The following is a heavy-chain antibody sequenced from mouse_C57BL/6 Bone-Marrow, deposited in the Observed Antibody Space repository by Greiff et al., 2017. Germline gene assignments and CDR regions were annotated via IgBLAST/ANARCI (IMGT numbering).Heavy chain of an antibody. CDR3: ARGYYGSSWFAY. J-gene: IGHJ3*01. V-gene: IGHV3-6*01. Sequence: ESGPGLVKPSQSLSLTCSVTGYSITSGYYWNWIRQFPGNKLEWMGYISYDGSNNYNPSPKNRISITRDTSKNQFFLKLNSVTTEDTATYYCARGYYGSSWFAYWGQGTLVTVSA. CDR1: GYSITSGYY. D-gene: IGHD1-1*01. CDR2: ISYDGSN.